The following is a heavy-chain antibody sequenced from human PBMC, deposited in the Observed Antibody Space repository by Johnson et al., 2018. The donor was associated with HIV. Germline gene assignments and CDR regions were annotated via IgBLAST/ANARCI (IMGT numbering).Heavy chain of an antibody. V-gene: IGHV3-30*18. CDR3: AKDQGITMIVVVAGAFDI. D-gene: IGHD3-22*01. Sequence: VQLVESGGGLVQPGRSLRLSCAASGFTFSSYGMHWVRQAPGKGLEWVAVISYDGSNKYYADSVKGRFTISRDNSKNTLYLQMNSLRAEDTAVYYCAKDQGITMIVVVAGAFDIWGQGTMVTVSS. J-gene: IGHJ3*02. CDR2: ISYDGSNK. CDR1: GFTFSSYG.